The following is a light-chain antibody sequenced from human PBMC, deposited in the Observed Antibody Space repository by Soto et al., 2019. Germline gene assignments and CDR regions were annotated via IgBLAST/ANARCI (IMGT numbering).Light chain of an antibody. CDR2: GAS. V-gene: IGKV3-20*01. CDR3: QQYGSSPPIT. Sequence: EIVLTQSPGTLSLSPGERATLSCRASHSVSSSYLAWYQQKPGQAPRLLIYGASSRATGIPDRFSGSGSGTDVSLTTSSLEPEDFEVYYCQQYGSSPPITSGQGTRLEIK. CDR1: HSVSSSY. J-gene: IGKJ5*01.